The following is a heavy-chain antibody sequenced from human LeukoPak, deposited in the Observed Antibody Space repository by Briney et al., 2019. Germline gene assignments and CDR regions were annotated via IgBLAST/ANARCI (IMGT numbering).Heavy chain of an antibody. J-gene: IGHJ4*02. Sequence: GGSLRLSCAASGFTFSDHYMDWVRQAPGKGLEWVGRTRNKANSYTTEYAASVKGRFTISRDDSKNLLYLQMNSLRTEDTAMYYCARDGNLGYWGQGTLVTVSS. V-gene: IGHV3-72*01. CDR1: GFTFSDHY. CDR3: ARDGNLGY. CDR2: TRNKANSYTT. D-gene: IGHD3-16*01.